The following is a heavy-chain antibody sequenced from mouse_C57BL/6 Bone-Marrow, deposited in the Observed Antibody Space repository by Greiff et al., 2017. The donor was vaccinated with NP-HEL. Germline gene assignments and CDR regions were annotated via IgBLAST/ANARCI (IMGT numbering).Heavy chain of an antibody. Sequence: VQLQQSGPELVKPGASVKISCKASGYSFTSYYIHWVKQRPGQGLEWIGWIYPGSGNTKYNEKFKGKATLTADTSSSTAYMQLSSLTSEDSAVYYCARDYYGSRLYAMDYWGQGTSVTVSS. CDR1: GYSFTSYY. CDR2: IYPGSGNT. D-gene: IGHD1-1*01. V-gene: IGHV1-66*01. J-gene: IGHJ4*01. CDR3: ARDYYGSRLYAMDY.